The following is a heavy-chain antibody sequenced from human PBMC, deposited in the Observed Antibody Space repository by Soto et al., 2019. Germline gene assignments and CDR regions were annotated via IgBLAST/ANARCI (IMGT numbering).Heavy chain of an antibody. Sequence: SETLSLTCTVSGDSMSSSNWWNWVRQPPGKGLEWIGEAHHSGRTNYNPSLKTRVTISVDRSQNLFSLKLASVTAADTAVYYCARGVLHWGQGTLVTVSS. CDR3: ARGVLH. CDR2: AHHSGRT. V-gene: IGHV4-4*02. J-gene: IGHJ4*01. CDR1: GDSMSSSNW.